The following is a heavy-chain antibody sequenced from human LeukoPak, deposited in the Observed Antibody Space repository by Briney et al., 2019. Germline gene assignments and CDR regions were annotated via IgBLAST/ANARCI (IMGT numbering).Heavy chain of an antibody. CDR2: NSVHNGNT. Sequence: VSVKVSCKASGYTFTSYGIGWVRQAPGQGLEWMGWNSVHNGNTNYAQRLQDRVTMTTDTSTSTAYMELRSLRSDDTAVYYCARDGYFDLWGRGTLVTVSS. J-gene: IGHJ2*01. V-gene: IGHV1-18*01. CDR3: ARDGYFDL. CDR1: GYTFTSYG.